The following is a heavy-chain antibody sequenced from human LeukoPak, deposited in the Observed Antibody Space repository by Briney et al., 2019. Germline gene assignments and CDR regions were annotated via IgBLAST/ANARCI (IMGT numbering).Heavy chain of an antibody. Sequence: PGGSLRLSCAASGFTFSNYAMSWVRQASGKGLQWVSTVSGSGAGTFYGDSVKGRFTISRDNSNNTLFLQMNSLSADDTAVYFCAKGPRAGLRYWYFDLWGRGSLVTVSS. CDR3: AKGPRAGLRYWYFDL. J-gene: IGHJ2*01. CDR1: GFTFSNYA. V-gene: IGHV3-23*01. CDR2: VSGSGAGT. D-gene: IGHD2-21*02.